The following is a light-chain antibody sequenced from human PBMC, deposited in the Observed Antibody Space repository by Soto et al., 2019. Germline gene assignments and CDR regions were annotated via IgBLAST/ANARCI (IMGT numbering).Light chain of an antibody. CDR2: EVS. Sequence: EIMLTQTPLSLSVTPGQPASISCKSSQSLLHSDGKTYLYWYLQRPGQPPHLLMYEVSNRFSGXSXSXXGRGSKPDFTLKIIRVPADDVGVYYCLQVIQFPLFAFGPGTKVDIK. J-gene: IGKJ3*01. CDR3: LQVIQFPLFA. CDR1: QSLLHSDGKTY. V-gene: IGKV2D-29*01.